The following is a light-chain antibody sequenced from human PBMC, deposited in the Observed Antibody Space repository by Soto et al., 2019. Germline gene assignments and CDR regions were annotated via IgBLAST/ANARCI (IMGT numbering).Light chain of an antibody. CDR2: KAS. CDR3: QQYNSDSRT. J-gene: IGKJ1*01. CDR1: QSISNR. V-gene: IGKV1-5*03. Sequence: DIQMTQSPSSLSASVGDSVTITCRASQSISNRLAWYQQKPGKAPKVMIYKASSLQSGVPSRFRGSGSGTEFSLTISSLKPDDSATYYCQQYNSDSRTFGQGTKVDIK.